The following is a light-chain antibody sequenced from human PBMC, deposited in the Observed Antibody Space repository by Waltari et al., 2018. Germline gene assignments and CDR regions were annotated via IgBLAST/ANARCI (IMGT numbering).Light chain of an antibody. V-gene: IGKV1-33*01. J-gene: IGKJ2*01. CDR3: QHSYRPPYI. Sequence: DIQMTQSPSSLSASVGDRVTITCQASQDISNYLNWYQQKPGKAPKLLIYDASNLETGVPSRFSGSGSGTDFTFTISSLQPEDIVTYYCQHSYRPPYIFGQGTKLEIK. CDR1: QDISNY. CDR2: DAS.